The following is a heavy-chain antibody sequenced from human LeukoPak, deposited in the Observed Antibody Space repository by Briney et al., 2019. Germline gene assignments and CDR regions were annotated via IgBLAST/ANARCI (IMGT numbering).Heavy chain of an antibody. CDR3: VRQRGVGSWSFDY. Sequence: SETLSLTCTVSGGSISSGHYWWGWIRQPPGKGLDWIGSMYYSGNTRYNPSLQSRVTVSVDTSKNQFSLKLTSVTAADTAVYYCVRQRGVGSWSFDYWGQGNLVTVSS. V-gene: IGHV4-39*01. D-gene: IGHD2-15*01. CDR2: MYYSGNT. CDR1: GGSISSGHYW. J-gene: IGHJ4*02.